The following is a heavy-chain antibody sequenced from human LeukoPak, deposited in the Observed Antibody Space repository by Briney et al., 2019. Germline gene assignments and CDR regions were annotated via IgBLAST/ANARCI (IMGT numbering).Heavy chain of an antibody. CDR1: RFTFSSDG. J-gene: IGHJ6*02. CDR2: ISYDGTNK. D-gene: IGHD3-9*01. V-gene: IGHV3-33*01. Sequence: PGSSLRLCCAASRFTFSSDGMHWVRQAPGKGLEWVAVISYDGTNKYYTDSVKGRFTISRDNFKNTLYLQMNSLRAEDTAVYYCAREDILNGYFYYYGMDLWGQGTTVSVSS. CDR3: AREDILNGYFYYYGMDL.